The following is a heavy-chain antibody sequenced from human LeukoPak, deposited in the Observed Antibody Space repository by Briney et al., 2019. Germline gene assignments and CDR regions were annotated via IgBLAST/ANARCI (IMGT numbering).Heavy chain of an antibody. Sequence: GGSLRLSCVGSGFTFSSYCMTWVRQAPGKGLEWVANIKDYGSEKYSVDSVKGRFTISRDNAKNSLYLQLSSLRAEDTAVYYCARARIDYWGQGTLVTVSS. CDR1: GFTFSSYC. CDR3: ARARIDY. CDR2: IKDYGSEK. D-gene: IGHD1-14*01. V-gene: IGHV3-7*04. J-gene: IGHJ4*02.